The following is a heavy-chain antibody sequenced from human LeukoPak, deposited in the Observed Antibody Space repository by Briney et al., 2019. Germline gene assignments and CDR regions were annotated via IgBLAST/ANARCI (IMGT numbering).Heavy chain of an antibody. V-gene: IGHV3-30*03. CDR3: ARVRVPSRILLPYFDY. CDR2: MSYDGTNK. Sequence: GTSLRLSCAASGFTLTTYSIHWVRQAPGKGLEWVAVMSYDGTNKYYADSVKGRFIISRDNSANTVYLQMNDLRAEDTAVYYCARVRVPSRILLPYFDYWGQGTLVTVSS. J-gene: IGHJ4*02. D-gene: IGHD2-15*01. CDR1: GFTLTTYS.